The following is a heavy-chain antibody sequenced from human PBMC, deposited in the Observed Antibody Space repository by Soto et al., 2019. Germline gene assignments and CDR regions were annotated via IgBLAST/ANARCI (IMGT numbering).Heavy chain of an antibody. Sequence: GGSLRLSCAASGFTFSSYAMSWVRQAPGKGLEWVSAIYSGGSTYYADSVKGRFTISRDKSKNTLYLQMNSLRAEDTAIYYCARELYYDSSGYYYDYWGQGTLVTVSS. CDR3: ARELYYDSSGYYYDY. CDR2: IYSGGST. J-gene: IGHJ4*02. V-gene: IGHV3-23*01. CDR1: GFTFSSYA. D-gene: IGHD3-22*01.